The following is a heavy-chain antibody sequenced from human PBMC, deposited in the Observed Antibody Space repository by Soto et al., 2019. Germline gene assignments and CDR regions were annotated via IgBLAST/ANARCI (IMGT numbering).Heavy chain of an antibody. CDR2: IYYSGGT. CDR1: GGSISSINDY. V-gene: IGHV4-39*07. CDR3: AREKTPMSPHYFYYGMDG. Sequence: SETLSLTCTVSGGSISSINDYWGWIRQPPGKGLEWIGSIYYSGGTNYSPSFMGRVTISVDTTDNQFSLNLNSVTAEDTDDNYFAREKTPMSPHYFYYGMDGWGQGTTVTVSS. J-gene: IGHJ6*02. D-gene: IGHD3-9*01.